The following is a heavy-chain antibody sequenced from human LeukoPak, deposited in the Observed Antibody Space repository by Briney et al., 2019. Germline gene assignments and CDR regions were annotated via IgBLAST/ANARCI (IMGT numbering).Heavy chain of an antibody. Sequence: GGSLRLSCAASRFTFGIYWMSWVRQAPGKALEWVANINQDGSETYYVDSVEGRFTISRDNTKNSLYLQMNSLRAEDTAVYYCAKEGAYCSSTSCLPDYWGQGTLVTVSS. D-gene: IGHD2-2*01. CDR2: INQDGSET. V-gene: IGHV3-7*01. CDR1: RFTFGIYW. CDR3: AKEGAYCSSTSCLPDY. J-gene: IGHJ4*02.